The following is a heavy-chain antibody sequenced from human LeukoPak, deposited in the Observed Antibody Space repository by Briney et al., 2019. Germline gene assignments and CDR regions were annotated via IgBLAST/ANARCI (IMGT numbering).Heavy chain of an antibody. V-gene: IGHV3-7*04. CDR3: ARARYGSGGYFFDF. CDR1: GFNFNSYW. J-gene: IGHJ4*02. Sequence: GGSLRLSCAASGFNFNSYWMSWVRQAPGKGLECVANLKQDGSDIYFVDSVKGRFTISRDNAKNSLYLQMNSLRGEDTAVYYCARARYGSGGYFFDFWGQGTLVTVSS. D-gene: IGHD3-10*01. CDR2: LKQDGSDI.